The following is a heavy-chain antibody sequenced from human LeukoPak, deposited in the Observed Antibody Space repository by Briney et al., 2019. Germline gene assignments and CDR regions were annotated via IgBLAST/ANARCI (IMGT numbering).Heavy chain of an antibody. CDR2: IFHTGGT. CDR3: ARLGFCRGDNCLDDY. D-gene: IGHD2-15*01. V-gene: IGHV4-59*08. CDR1: GVSIRPYY. J-gene: IGHJ4*02. Sequence: SETLSLTCTVSGVSIRPYYWSWMRQPPGKGPEYVGYIFHTGGTNYNPSLGSRVTVSLDTSKNQFSLKLSSVTAADTAVYYCARLGFCRGDNCLDDYWGQVTLVTVSS.